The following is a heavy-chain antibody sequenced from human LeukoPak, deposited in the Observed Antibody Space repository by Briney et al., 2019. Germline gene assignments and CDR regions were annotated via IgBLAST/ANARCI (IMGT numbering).Heavy chain of an antibody. CDR3: ASGYTYYYYYTDV. D-gene: IGHD5-12*01. CDR2: INSDGSST. Sequence: GGSLRLSCAASGFTFSSYWMHWVRQAPGKGLVWVSRINSDGSSTSYADSVKGRFTISRDNAKNTLYLQMNSLRAEDTAVYYCASGYTYYYYYTDVWGKGTTVTVSS. V-gene: IGHV3-74*01. J-gene: IGHJ6*03. CDR1: GFTFSSYW.